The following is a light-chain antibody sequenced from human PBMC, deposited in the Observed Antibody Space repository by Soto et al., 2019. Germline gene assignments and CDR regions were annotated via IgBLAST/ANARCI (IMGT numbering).Light chain of an antibody. J-gene: IGKJ1*01. CDR2: KAS. V-gene: IGKV1-5*03. CDR3: QQYNSYPT. CDR1: QSISSW. Sequence: DIQLTQSPSTLSASVVDKVTITCRASQSISSWLAWYQQKPGKAPKLLIYKASSLESGVPSRFSGSGSGTEFTLTISSLQPDDFATYYCQQYNSYPTFGQGTKV.